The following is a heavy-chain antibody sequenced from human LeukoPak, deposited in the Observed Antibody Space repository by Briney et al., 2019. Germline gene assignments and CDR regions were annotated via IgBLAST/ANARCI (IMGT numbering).Heavy chain of an antibody. CDR3: ARGSGEWLAHIVS. D-gene: IGHD3-3*01. Sequence: ASVKVSCKASGYTFTGYYMHWVRQAPGQGLEWMGRINPNSGGTNYAQKFQGRVTMTRDTSISTAYMELSRLRSDDTAVYYCARGSGEWLAHIVSWGQGTLVTVSS. V-gene: IGHV1-2*06. CDR1: GYTFTGYY. J-gene: IGHJ4*02. CDR2: INPNSGGT.